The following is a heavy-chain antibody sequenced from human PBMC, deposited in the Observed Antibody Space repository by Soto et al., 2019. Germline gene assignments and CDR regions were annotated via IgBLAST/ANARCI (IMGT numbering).Heavy chain of an antibody. CDR2: IFYTGAT. V-gene: IGHV4-61*01. J-gene: IGHJ4*02. CDR3: ARRAYGGDF. CDR1: GDTVNSSTYF. D-gene: IGHD2-21*02. Sequence: QMHLQESCPGLVKPSETLFVTCTVSGDTVNSSTYFWSWIRQSPERKLEWFGYIFYTGATNYSPSRRGRGLISMDTSKNQFSLRLSSVTAADAAIYYCARRAYGGDFWGQGALVTVSS.